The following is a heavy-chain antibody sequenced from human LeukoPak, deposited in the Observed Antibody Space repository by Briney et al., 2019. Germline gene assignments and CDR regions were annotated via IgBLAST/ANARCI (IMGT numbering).Heavy chain of an antibody. V-gene: IGHV4-39*07. J-gene: IGHJ4*02. D-gene: IGHD6-13*01. CDR2: IYYSGST. CDR3: ARVTGYMTEDYFDY. CDR1: GGSISSSSYY. Sequence: SETLSLTCTVSGGSISSSSYYWGWIRQPPGKGLEWIGSIYYSGSTNYNPSLKSRVTISVDTSKNQFSLKLSSVTAADTAVYYCARVTGYMTEDYFDYWGQGTLITVSS.